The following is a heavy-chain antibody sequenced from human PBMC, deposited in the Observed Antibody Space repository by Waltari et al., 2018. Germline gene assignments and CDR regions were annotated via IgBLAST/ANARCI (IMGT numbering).Heavy chain of an antibody. V-gene: IGHV1-69*02. J-gene: IGHJ6*02. D-gene: IGHD2-8*02. Sequence: QVQLVQSGAEVKKPGSSVKVSCKAFGGTFSSYAISWVRQAPGQGLEWMGRIIHSFGKANYAQKVKGRVKMTADKATSTAYMALSRLRSEDTDVYYCASCTGGVCYYGMDVWGQGTTVTVSS. CDR2: IIHSFGKA. CDR1: GGTFSSYA. CDR3: ASCTGGVCYYGMDV.